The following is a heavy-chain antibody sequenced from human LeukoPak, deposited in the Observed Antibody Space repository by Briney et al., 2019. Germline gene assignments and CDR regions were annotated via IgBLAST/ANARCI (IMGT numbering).Heavy chain of an antibody. Sequence: GGSLRLSCAASGFTFSSYAMSWVRQAPGKGLEWVSDINGSGGSTYYADSVKGRFTISRDNSKNTLYLQMNSLRAEDTAVYYCAKGPYCSGGSCRLWGQGTLVTVSS. J-gene: IGHJ4*02. CDR1: GFTFSSYA. D-gene: IGHD2-15*01. CDR2: INGSGGST. V-gene: IGHV3-23*01. CDR3: AKGPYCSGGSCRL.